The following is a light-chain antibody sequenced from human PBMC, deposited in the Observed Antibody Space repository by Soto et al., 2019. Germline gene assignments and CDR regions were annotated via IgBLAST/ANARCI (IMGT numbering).Light chain of an antibody. V-gene: IGKV1-6*01. CDR2: TAS. J-gene: IGKJ1*01. CDR3: LHDYSYPRT. Sequence: AIQMTQSPSSLSASVGDRVIITCRASQAIRNDLGWYQQKPGKAPKLLIYTASTLQSGVPSRFSGGGSGADFTLTIRSLQPEDSATYYCLHDYSYPRTFGQGTKVDIK. CDR1: QAIRND.